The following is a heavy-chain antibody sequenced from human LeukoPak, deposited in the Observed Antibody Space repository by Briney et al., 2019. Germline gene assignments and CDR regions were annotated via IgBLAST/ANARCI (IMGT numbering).Heavy chain of an antibody. D-gene: IGHD3-10*01. CDR2: MNPNSGNT. J-gene: IGHJ4*02. CDR1: GYTFTSYD. CDR3: ARAASITIVRGVINGFGY. Sequence: ASVKVSCKASGYTFTSYDINWVRQATGQGLEWMGWMNPNSGNTGYAQKFQGRVTMTRNTSISTAYMELSRLRSEDTAVYYCARAASITIVRGVINGFGYWGQGTLVTVSS. V-gene: IGHV1-8*01.